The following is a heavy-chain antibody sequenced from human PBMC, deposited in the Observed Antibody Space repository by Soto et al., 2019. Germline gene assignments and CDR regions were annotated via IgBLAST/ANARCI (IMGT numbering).Heavy chain of an antibody. CDR1: GFTFSNAW. CDR2: IKSKVDGGTI. CDR3: STGGYYFDY. V-gene: IGHV3-15*01. J-gene: IGHJ4*02. D-gene: IGHD3-16*01. Sequence: GGSLRLSCAASGFTFSNAWMNWVRQSPGEGLEWVGRIKSKVDGGTIDYAAPVKGRFTISRDDSKNTFYLQMDSLKTEETAVYYCSTGGYYFDYWGQGTLVTVSS.